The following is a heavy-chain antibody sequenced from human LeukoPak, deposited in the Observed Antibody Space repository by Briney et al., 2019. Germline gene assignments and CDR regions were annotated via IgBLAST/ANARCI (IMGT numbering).Heavy chain of an antibody. CDR2: ISGSGGST. CDR1: GFTFSSYA. D-gene: IGHD1-26*01. J-gene: IGHJ4*02. CDR3: AKSQDGGKLFHFDY. V-gene: IGHV3-23*01. Sequence: GGSLRLSCATSGFTFSSYAMSWVRQAPGKGLEWVSVISGSGGSTYSADSVKGRFTISRDNSKNTLYLQMNSLRAEDTAVYFCAKSQDGGKLFHFDYWGQGTLVTVSS.